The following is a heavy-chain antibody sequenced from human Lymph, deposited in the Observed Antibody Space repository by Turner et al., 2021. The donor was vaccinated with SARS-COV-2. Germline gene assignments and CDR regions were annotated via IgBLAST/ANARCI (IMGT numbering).Heavy chain of an antibody. D-gene: IGHD2-21*02. CDR3: ARETVNNWVDP. V-gene: IGHV4-59*01. Sequence: QVQLQESGPRLVKPLETPCLTCTVSGGSMNSNYWSWIRQPPGKRLEWIGDIYYRGSTTYNPTLESRVTIEVDTSRNQFSLNRTSATAADTAIYYCARETVNNWVDPWGQGTLVTVSS. CDR1: GGSMNSNY. J-gene: IGHJ5*02. CDR2: IYYRGST.